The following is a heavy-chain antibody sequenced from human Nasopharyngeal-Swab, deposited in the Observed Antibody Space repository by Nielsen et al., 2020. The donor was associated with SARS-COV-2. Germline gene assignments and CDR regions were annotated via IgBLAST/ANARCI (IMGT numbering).Heavy chain of an antibody. CDR1: GFTFSDSA. CDR2: VRSNGNNYAT. CDR3: TRCGGGCYSGRDY. D-gene: IGHD2-15*01. J-gene: IGHJ4*02. Sequence: GGSLRLSCAASGFTFSDSAIHWVRQASGKWLEWVCRVRSNGNNYATAYSASVKGRFIIFRDDPTNTAYLQMNSLKTEDTAMYYCTRCGGGCYSGRDYWGQGTLVTVSS. V-gene: IGHV3-73*01.